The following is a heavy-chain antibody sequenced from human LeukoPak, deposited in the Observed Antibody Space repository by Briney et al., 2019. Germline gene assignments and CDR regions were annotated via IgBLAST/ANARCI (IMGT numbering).Heavy chain of an antibody. CDR2: IYSGGST. Sequence: GGSLRLSCAASGFTVSSNYMSWVRQAPGKGLEWVSVIYSGGSTYCADSVKGRFTISRDNSKNTLYLQMNSLRAEDTAVYYCAREVVRDGYNVYWYFDLWGRGTLVTVSS. D-gene: IGHD5-24*01. V-gene: IGHV3-53*01. J-gene: IGHJ2*01. CDR1: GFTVSSNY. CDR3: AREVVRDGYNVYWYFDL.